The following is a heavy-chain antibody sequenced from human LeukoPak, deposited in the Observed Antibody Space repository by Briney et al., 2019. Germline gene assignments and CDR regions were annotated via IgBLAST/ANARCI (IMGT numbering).Heavy chain of an antibody. J-gene: IGHJ4*02. CDR1: GGSFSHYY. D-gene: IGHD2-15*01. CDR3: ARARCSGDSCYTGYY. Sequence: SETLSLTCAVSGGSFSHYYWNWIRQPPGKGLEWIGEINHSGITNYNPSLKSRVTISVDTSKNQFSLKLSSVTAADTAVYYCARARCSGDSCYTGYYWGQGTLVTVSS. CDR2: INHSGIT. V-gene: IGHV4-34*01.